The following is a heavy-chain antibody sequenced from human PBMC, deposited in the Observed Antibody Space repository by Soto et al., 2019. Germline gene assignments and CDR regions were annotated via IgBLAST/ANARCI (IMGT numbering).Heavy chain of an antibody. Sequence: SETLSLTCAVSGVSISSSSYYWVCIPQPPGKGLEWIVSIYYSGSTYYNPALKSRVTISVDTTKNQFSLKLSSVKAEAMAVYSGARHRSFGPIDHMGYGMDVWGQGTTVTVSS. J-gene: IGHJ6*02. D-gene: IGHD3-10*01. CDR3: ARHRSFGPIDHMGYGMDV. V-gene: IGHV4-39*01. CDR1: GVSISSSSYY. CDR2: IYYSGST.